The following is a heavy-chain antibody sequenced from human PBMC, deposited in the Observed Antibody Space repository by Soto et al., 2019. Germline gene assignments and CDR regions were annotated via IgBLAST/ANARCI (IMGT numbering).Heavy chain of an antibody. J-gene: IGHJ4*02. Sequence: QVQLQESGPGLVKPSQTLSLICTVSGGFISNGDYHWSWIRQPPGKGLEWIGYTYPSGSTYYNASLWSRVTISIDASKNEFSLKLISVTAADTSVYYCAREGGYDSPHGCWGQGNLVTVSS. CDR2: TYPSGST. D-gene: IGHD5-12*01. CDR3: AREGGYDSPHGC. V-gene: IGHV4-30-4*01. CDR1: GGFISNGDYH.